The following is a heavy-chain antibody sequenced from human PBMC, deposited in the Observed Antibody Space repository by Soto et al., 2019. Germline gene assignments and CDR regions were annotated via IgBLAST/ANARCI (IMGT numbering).Heavy chain of an antibody. J-gene: IGHJ4*02. CDR2: ISSTTNYI. V-gene: IGHV3-21*01. CDR3: ARESEDLTSNFDY. Sequence: GGSLRLSCAASGFTFTRYSTNWVRQAPGKGLEWVSSISSTTNYIYYADSMKGRFTVSRDNAKNSVYLEMNSLSAEDTALYCCARESEDLTSNFDYWGQGTLVTV. CDR1: GFTFTRYS.